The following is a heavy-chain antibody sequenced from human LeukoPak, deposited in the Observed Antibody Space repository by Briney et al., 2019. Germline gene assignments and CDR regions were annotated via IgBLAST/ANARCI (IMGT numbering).Heavy chain of an antibody. CDR3: ARQDRCSSTSCLPRY. J-gene: IGHJ4*02. CDR2: IYPGDSDT. CDR1: GYSFTSYW. Sequence: GESLKISCKGSGYSFTSYWIGWVRQMPGKGLEWMRIIYPGDSDTRYSPSFQGQVTISADKSISTAYLQWSSLKASDTAMYYCARQDRCSSTSCLPRYWGQGTLVTVSS. V-gene: IGHV5-51*01. D-gene: IGHD2-2*01.